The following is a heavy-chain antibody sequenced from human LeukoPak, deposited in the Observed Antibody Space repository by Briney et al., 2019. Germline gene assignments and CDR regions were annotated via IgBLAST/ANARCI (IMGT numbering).Heavy chain of an antibody. V-gene: IGHV1-3*01. CDR1: GYTFTSYA. CDR2: INAGNGNT. D-gene: IGHD6-19*01. CDR3: ARVGYSSAWFHAFDI. Sequence: ASVKVSCKASGYTFTSYAMYWVRQAPGQRLEWMGWINAGNGNTKYSQKFQGRVTITRDTSASTAYMELSSLRSEDTAVYYCARVGYSSAWFHAFDIWGQGTMVTVSS. J-gene: IGHJ3*02.